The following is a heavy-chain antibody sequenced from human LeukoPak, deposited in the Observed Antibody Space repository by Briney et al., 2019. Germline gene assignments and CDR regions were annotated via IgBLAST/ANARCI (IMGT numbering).Heavy chain of an antibody. D-gene: IGHD7-27*01. CDR1: GGSVSNYY. Sequence: SETLSLTCTVSGGSVSNYYWSWIRQSPGKGLEWIGYIYYTETSYNPSLKSRVTISADTSKNQFSLELYSVTAADTAVYYCATRKLGNDYWGQGTLVTVSS. J-gene: IGHJ4*02. CDR2: IYYTET. V-gene: IGHV4-59*02. CDR3: ATRKLGNDY.